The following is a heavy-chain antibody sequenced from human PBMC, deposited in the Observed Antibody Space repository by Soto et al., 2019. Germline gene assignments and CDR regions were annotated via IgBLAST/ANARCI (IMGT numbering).Heavy chain of an antibody. CDR1: GGTFSSYA. CDR3: ARKQGSSTSIEIYYDNDVGMDL. D-gene: IGHD2-2*01. J-gene: IGHJ6*02. V-gene: IGHV1-69*01. CDR2: IIPISGTA. Sequence: QVQLVQSGAEVKKPGSSVKVSCKASGGTFSSYAISWVRQAPGQGLEWMGGIIPISGTANYAQKFQGRVTITADDSTSTAYMALNSLRSEDTAVYYCARKQGSSTSIEIYYDNDVGMDLWGQGKRVTVPS.